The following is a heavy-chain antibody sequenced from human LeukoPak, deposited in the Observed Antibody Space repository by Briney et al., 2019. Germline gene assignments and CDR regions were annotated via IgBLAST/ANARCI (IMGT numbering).Heavy chain of an antibody. Sequence: GASVKVSCKASGYTFTSYDINWVRQATGQGLEWMGWMNPNSGNTGYAQKFQGRVTMSRNTSISTAYMELSSLRSEDTAVYYCARGWSSSGWSIYYGMDAWGQGTTVTVSS. CDR2: MNPNSGNT. V-gene: IGHV1-8*01. CDR1: GYTFTSYD. D-gene: IGHD6-19*01. CDR3: ARGWSSSGWSIYYGMDA. J-gene: IGHJ6*02.